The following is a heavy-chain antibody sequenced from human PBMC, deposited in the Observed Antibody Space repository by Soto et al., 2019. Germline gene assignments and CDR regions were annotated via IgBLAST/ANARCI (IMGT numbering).Heavy chain of an antibody. Sequence: GGSLRLSCAASGFTFNIYWMRWVRQAPGKGLEWVSRIDNDGSATTYADYVKGRFTISRDNAKNTLFLQMNTLRVDDTAVYYCARDHRHSHWGQGTLVTVPS. CDR1: GFTFNIYW. CDR3: ARDHRHSH. J-gene: IGHJ4*02. CDR2: IDNDGSAT. V-gene: IGHV3-74*01.